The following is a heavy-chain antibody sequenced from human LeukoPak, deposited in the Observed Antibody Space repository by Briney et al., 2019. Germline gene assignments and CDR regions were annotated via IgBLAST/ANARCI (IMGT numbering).Heavy chain of an antibody. D-gene: IGHD2-2*01. CDR2: IYSDDST. V-gene: IGHV3-53*01. Sequence: SGGSLRLSCAASGFTVSSNYMNWVRQAPGKGLEWVSTIYSDDSTYYGDSVEGRLTISRDNSKNTLFLQMNSLRVEDTAVYYCARGRDRTSSFDCWGQGALVTVSS. J-gene: IGHJ4*02. CDR3: ARGRDRTSSFDC. CDR1: GFTVSSNY.